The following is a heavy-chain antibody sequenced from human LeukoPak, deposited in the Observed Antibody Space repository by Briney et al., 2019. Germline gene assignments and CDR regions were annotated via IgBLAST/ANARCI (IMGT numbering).Heavy chain of an antibody. V-gene: IGHV1-69*04. CDR1: VGTFSSYA. D-gene: IGHD5-24*01. CDR2: IIPIFGIA. Sequence: ASVKVSCKASVGTFSSYAISWVRQAPGQGLEWMGRIIPIFGIANYAQKFQGRVTITADKSTSTAYMELSSLRSEDTAVYYCARDQRRDGYCDYWGQGTLVTVSS. CDR3: ARDQRRDGYCDY. J-gene: IGHJ4*02.